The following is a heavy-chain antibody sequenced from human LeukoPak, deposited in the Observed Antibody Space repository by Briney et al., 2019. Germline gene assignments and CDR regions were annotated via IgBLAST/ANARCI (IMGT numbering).Heavy chain of an antibody. CDR1: GGSISSSSYY. D-gene: IGHD3-10*01. CDR3: ARDVYSPIPPVWFGTTFDY. J-gene: IGHJ4*02. V-gene: IGHV4-39*07. CDR2: IYYSGST. Sequence: SETLSLTCTVSGGSISSSSYYWGWIRQPPGKGLEWIGSIYYSGSTYYNPSLKSRVTISVDTSKNQFSLKLSSVTAADTAVYYCARDVYSPIPPVWFGTTFDYWGQGTLVTVSS.